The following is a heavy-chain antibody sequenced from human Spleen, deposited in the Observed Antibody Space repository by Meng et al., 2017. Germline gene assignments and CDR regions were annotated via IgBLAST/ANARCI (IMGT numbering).Heavy chain of an antibody. D-gene: IGHD2/OR15-2a*01. CDR1: GFTFRNFE. Sequence: GGSLRLSCAASGFTFRNFEMNWVRQAPGKGLEWVSYISSSGNTIYYADSVTGRFTISIDNAEKALYLQMNSLRAEDTAVYDCERVPTLMGAFDLWGQGTLVTVSS. J-gene: IGHJ3*01. CDR2: ISSSGNTI. CDR3: ERVPTLMGAFDL. V-gene: IGHV3-48*03.